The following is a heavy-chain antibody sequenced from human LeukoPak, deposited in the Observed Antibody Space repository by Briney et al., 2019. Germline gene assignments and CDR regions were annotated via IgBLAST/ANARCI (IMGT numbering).Heavy chain of an antibody. V-gene: IGHV1-69*04. CDR2: IIPTLGIA. D-gene: IGHD2-15*01. J-gene: IGHJ6*02. CDR1: GGTFSSYA. Sequence: ASVKVSCKASGGTFSSYAISWVRQAPGQGLEWMGMIIPTLGIANYAQKFQGRVTITADKSTSTAYMELSSLRSEDTAVYYCARGPPGYCSGGSCYYYYYYGMDVWGQGTTVTVSS. CDR3: ARGPPGYCSGGSCYYYYYYGMDV.